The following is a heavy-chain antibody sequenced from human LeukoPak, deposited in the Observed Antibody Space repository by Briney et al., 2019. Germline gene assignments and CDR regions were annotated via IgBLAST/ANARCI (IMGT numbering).Heavy chain of an antibody. CDR3: ARDGFFYPHI. D-gene: IGHD3-3*01. Sequence: RASVKVSCKASGFPFTMYYMHWVRQAPGQGLEWMGIINPSGGSTSYAQKFQGRVTMTRDTSTSTVYMELSSLRSEDTAVYYCARDGFFYPHIWGQGTMVTVSS. V-gene: IGHV1-46*01. CDR1: GFPFTMYY. J-gene: IGHJ3*02. CDR2: INPSGGST.